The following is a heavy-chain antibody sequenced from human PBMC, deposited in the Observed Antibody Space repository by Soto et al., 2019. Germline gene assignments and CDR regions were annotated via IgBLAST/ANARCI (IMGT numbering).Heavy chain of an antibody. V-gene: IGHV1-8*01. CDR2: MNPNTGNI. J-gene: IGHJ4*02. Sequence: QVQLVQSGAEVKKSGASVKVSCKASGYTFTSSDINWVRQATGQGLEWMGWMNPNTGNIGYTQRFQGRVSTTRNISITTAYMELSGLKSDDTAVYYCARGRIVGAAFDYWGQGTLVTVSS. D-gene: IGHD1-26*01. CDR3: ARGRIVGAAFDY. CDR1: GYTFTSSD.